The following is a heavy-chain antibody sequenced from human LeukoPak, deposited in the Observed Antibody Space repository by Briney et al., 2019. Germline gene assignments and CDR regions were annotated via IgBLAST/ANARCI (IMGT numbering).Heavy chain of an antibody. CDR1: GYTFTSYG. V-gene: IGHV1-18*01. CDR2: ISAYNGNT. J-gene: IGHJ3*02. CDR3: ARHPLWGDDDAFDI. Sequence: AASVKVSCKASGYTFTSYGISWVRQAPGQGLEWMGWISAYNGNTNYAQKLQGRVTMTTDTSTSTAYMELRSLRSDDAAVYYCARHPLWGDDDAFDIWGQGTMVTVSS. D-gene: IGHD3-16*01.